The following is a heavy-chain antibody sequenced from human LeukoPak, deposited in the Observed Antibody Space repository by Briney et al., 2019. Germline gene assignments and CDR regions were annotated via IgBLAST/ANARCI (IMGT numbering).Heavy chain of an antibody. D-gene: IGHD7-27*01. Sequence: ASVKVSCKASGYTFTSYAMHWVRQAPGQRLEWMGWINAGNGNTKYSQEFQGRVTITRDTSASTAYMELSSLRSEDMAVYYCAREANIQTGVGFDYWGQGTLVTVSS. CDR1: GYTFTSYA. J-gene: IGHJ4*02. CDR3: AREANIQTGVGFDY. V-gene: IGHV1-3*03. CDR2: INAGNGNT.